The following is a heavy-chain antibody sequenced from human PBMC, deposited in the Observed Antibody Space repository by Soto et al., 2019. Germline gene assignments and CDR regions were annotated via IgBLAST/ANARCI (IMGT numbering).Heavy chain of an antibody. J-gene: IGHJ6*02. V-gene: IGHV4-39*01. Sequence: QLQLQESGPGLVKPSETLSLTCTVSGGSISSSSYYWGWIRQPPGKGLEWIGSIYYSGSTYYNPSLKSRVTISVDTSKNQFSLKLSSVTAADTAVYYCARHRSYYYDSSGAPLDVWGQGTTVTVSS. CDR2: IYYSGST. CDR1: GGSISSSSYY. D-gene: IGHD3-22*01. CDR3: ARHRSYYYDSSGAPLDV.